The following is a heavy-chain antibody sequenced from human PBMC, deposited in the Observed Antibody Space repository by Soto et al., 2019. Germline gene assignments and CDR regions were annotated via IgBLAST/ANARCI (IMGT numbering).Heavy chain of an antibody. V-gene: IGHV3-30*18. D-gene: IGHD3-3*01. J-gene: IGHJ4*02. Sequence: QVQLVESGGGVVQPGRSLRLSCAASGFSFSSYAMHWVRQAPGKGLEWVAIISHDGNIKRYADFVEGRFIVFRDNSNNNLVLQMESLKTDDTAVYYCAKELADGDFWKGLEYWGQGTLVTVAS. CDR2: ISHDGNIK. CDR1: GFSFSSYA. CDR3: AKELADGDFWKGLEY.